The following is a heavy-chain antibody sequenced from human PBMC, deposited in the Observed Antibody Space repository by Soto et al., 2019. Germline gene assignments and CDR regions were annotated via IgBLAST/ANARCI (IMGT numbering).Heavy chain of an antibody. CDR1: GFTFSSYS. J-gene: IGHJ3*02. CDR3: ARDHRIIAAAGAAFDI. D-gene: IGHD6-13*01. Sequence: GGSLRLSCAASGFTFSSYSMNWVRQAPGKGLEWVSSISSSSSYIYYADSVKGRFTISRDNAKNSLYLQMNSLRAEDTAVYYCARDHRIIAAAGAAFDIWGQWTMVTVSS. V-gene: IGHV3-21*01. CDR2: ISSSSSYI.